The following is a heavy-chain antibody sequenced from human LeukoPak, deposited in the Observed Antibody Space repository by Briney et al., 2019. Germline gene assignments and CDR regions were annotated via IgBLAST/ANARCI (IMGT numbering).Heavy chain of an antibody. CDR2: FSFRSNYR. Sequence: GGPLRLSCAASGYTFSDFSGNWVRQAPGKGLEWVSSFSFRSNYRYYADSVRGRFTISRDDARDSLCLQMNSLRAEDTAVYFCVRLRRNSDRSGYYYYYDYWGQGTLVTVSS. J-gene: IGHJ4*02. D-gene: IGHD3-22*01. CDR1: GYTFSDFS. V-gene: IGHV3-21*01. CDR3: VRLRRNSDRSGYYYYYDY.